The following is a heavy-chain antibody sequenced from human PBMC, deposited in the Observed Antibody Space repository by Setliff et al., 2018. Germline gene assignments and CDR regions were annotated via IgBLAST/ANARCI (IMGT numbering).Heavy chain of an antibody. CDR2: INTNTGNP. V-gene: IGHV7-4-1*02. CDR3: ARAWYYNFWSGSQIEY. J-gene: IGHJ4*02. Sequence: ASVKVSCKASGYTFTSYGISWVRQAPGQGLEWMGWINTNTGNPTYAQGFTGRFVFSLDTSVSTAYLQISSLKAEDTAVYYCARAWYYNFWSGSQIEYWGQGTLVTVSS. CDR1: GYTFTSYG. D-gene: IGHD3-3*01.